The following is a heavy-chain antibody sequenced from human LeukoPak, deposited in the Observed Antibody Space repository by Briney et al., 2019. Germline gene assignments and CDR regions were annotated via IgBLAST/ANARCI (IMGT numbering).Heavy chain of an antibody. V-gene: IGHV3-23*01. CDR3: AKGIYSSGWSYFDY. J-gene: IGHJ4*01. Sequence: GGSLRLSCVASGFTFSNYAMSWVCQAPGKGLEWVSSIFHSGGDTYYTDSVKGRFTISSDTSKNTLYLQMNSLRAEDTAVYYCAKGIYSSGWSYFDYWGHGTLVTVSS. CDR2: IFHSGGDT. CDR1: GFTFSNYA. D-gene: IGHD6-19*01.